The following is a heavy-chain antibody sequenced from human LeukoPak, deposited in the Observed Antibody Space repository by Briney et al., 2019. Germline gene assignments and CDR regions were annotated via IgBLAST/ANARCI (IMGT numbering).Heavy chain of an antibody. CDR1: GGSIRGYY. CDR3: ARVFDSGSQAYFYYMDV. Sequence: PSDTLSLTCNVSGGSIRGYYWSWIRQPPGKGLEWIGYIYSSGSTNYNPSLKSRVTMSVDTSKNHFSLKVSSVTAADTAVYYCARVFDSGSQAYFYYMDVWGKGTTVTISS. CDR2: IYSSGST. J-gene: IGHJ6*03. D-gene: IGHD3-10*01. V-gene: IGHV4-59*07.